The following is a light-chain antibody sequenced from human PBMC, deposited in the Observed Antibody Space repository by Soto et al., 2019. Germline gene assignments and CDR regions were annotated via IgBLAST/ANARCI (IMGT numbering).Light chain of an antibody. Sequence: ENVLTQSPSTLSLSPGEGATLSCRASQTVGSNSLAWYQQRPGQAPRLLIYGASSRATGIPDRFSGSGSGTDFNLTIRRLEPEDFAVYYCQQYGSSPRTFGQGTKVEI. J-gene: IGKJ1*01. V-gene: IGKV3-20*01. CDR2: GAS. CDR1: QTVGSNS. CDR3: QQYGSSPRT.